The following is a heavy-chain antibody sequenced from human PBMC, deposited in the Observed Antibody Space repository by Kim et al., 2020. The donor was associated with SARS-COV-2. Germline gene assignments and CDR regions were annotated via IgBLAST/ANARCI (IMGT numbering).Heavy chain of an antibody. D-gene: IGHD3-22*01. Sequence: GGSLRLSCAASGFTFSSYAMSWVRQAPVKGLEWVSAISGSGGSTYYADSVKGRFTISRDNSKNTLYLQMNSLRAEDTAVYYCAKSGPPEYDSSGFLGWFDPWGQGTLVTVSS. CDR2: ISGSGGST. CDR3: AKSGPPEYDSSGFLGWFDP. J-gene: IGHJ5*02. V-gene: IGHV3-23*01. CDR1: GFTFSSYA.